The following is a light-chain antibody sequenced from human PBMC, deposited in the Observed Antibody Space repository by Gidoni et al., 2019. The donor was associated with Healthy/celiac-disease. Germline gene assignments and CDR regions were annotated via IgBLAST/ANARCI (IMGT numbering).Light chain of an antibody. Sequence: DIHMTPSPSSLSASVGDRVTITFQASQDISNYLNWYQQKPGKAPKLLIYDASNLETGVPSRFSGSGSGTDFTFTISSLQPEDIATYYCQQYDNLPWTFGEGTKVEIK. CDR1: QDISNY. V-gene: IGKV1-33*01. CDR2: DAS. CDR3: QQYDNLPWT. J-gene: IGKJ1*01.